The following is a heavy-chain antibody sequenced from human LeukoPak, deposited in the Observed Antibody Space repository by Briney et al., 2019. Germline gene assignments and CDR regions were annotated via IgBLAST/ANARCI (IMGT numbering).Heavy chain of an antibody. D-gene: IGHD3-22*01. J-gene: IGHJ6*02. Sequence: GGSLRLSCAASGFTFDDYAMHWVRQAPGKGLEWVSGISWSSGSIGYADSVKGRFTISRDNAKNSLYLQMNSLRAEDTALYYCAKAPSGGGYYDSSGYYEELDYGMDVWGQGTTVTVSS. CDR2: ISWSSGSI. CDR3: AKAPSGGGYYDSSGYYEELDYGMDV. CDR1: GFTFDDYA. V-gene: IGHV3-9*01.